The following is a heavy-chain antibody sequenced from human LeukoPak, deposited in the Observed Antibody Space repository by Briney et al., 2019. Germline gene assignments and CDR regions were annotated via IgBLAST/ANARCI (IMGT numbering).Heavy chain of an antibody. J-gene: IGHJ3*02. D-gene: IGHD3-22*01. V-gene: IGHV4-34*01. Sequence: PSETLSLTCAVYGGSFSGYYWSWIRQPPGKELGWIGEIYHTGSTNYSPSLKSRVTVSVDTSKNQFSLKLRFVTAADTAVYYCARVNYDSSGPEERFDIWGQGTMVIVSS. CDR2: IYHTGST. CDR1: GGSFSGYY. CDR3: ARVNYDSSGPEERFDI.